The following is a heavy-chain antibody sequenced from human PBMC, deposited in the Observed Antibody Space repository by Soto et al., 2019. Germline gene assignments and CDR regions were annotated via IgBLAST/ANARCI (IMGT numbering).Heavy chain of an antibody. D-gene: IGHD6-13*01. CDR2: IYTSGST. J-gene: IGHJ5*01. V-gene: IGHV4-4*07. CDR3: ARESTVAGTDNWFDS. Sequence: PSETLSLTCTVSGAFISGYYWRWIRQPAGKGLEWIGRIYTSGSTKYSPSLKSRATMSVDTSKKQFSLKLNSVTAADTAVYYCARESTVAGTDNWFDSWGQGTLVTVAS. CDR1: GAFISGYY.